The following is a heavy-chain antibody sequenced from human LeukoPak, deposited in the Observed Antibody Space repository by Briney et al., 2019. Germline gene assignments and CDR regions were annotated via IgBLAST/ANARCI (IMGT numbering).Heavy chain of an antibody. CDR2: IIPIFGTA. Sequence: ASVKVSCKASGGTFSSYAISWVRQAPGQGLEWMGGIIPIFGTANYAQKFQGRVTITADKSTSTAYMELSSLRSEDTAVYYCARDRSPVVAATKGFDPWGQGTLVTVSS. CDR3: ARDRSPVVAATKGFDP. V-gene: IGHV1-69*06. CDR1: GGTFSSYA. D-gene: IGHD2-15*01. J-gene: IGHJ5*02.